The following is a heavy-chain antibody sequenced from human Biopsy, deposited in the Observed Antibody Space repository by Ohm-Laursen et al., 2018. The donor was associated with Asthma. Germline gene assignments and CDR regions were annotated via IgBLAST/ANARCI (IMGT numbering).Heavy chain of an antibody. Sequence: SLRLSCAASGFAVSRDHMFWVRQAPGKGLEWVSGISWNSGTIGYADSVKGRFTISRDNAKNSLYLQMNSLGPEDTAVYYCARDMGAGPNQPPSGSGSSHLYGMDVWGQGTTVTVSS. CDR3: ARDMGAGPNQPPSGSGSSHLYGMDV. CDR1: GFAVSRDH. J-gene: IGHJ6*02. D-gene: IGHD3-10*01. V-gene: IGHV3-9*01. CDR2: ISWNSGTI.